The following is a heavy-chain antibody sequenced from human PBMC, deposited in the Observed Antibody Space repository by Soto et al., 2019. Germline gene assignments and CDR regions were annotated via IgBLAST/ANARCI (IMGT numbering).Heavy chain of an antibody. CDR3: ARSDYDFWSGSRAFNWFDP. D-gene: IGHD3-3*01. Sequence: SETLSLTCTVSGGSIRSYCWTWIRQPPGEGLEWIGCIFNSGSTNYNPSLKSRVTISVDTSKNQFSLKLSSVTAADTAVYYCARSDYDFWSGSRAFNWFDPWGQGTLVTVSS. CDR1: GGSIRSYC. J-gene: IGHJ5*02. CDR2: IFNSGST. V-gene: IGHV4-59*01.